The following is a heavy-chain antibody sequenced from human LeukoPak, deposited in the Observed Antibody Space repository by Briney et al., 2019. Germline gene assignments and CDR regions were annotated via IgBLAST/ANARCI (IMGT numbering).Heavy chain of an antibody. CDR3: ARDSVVVPAAIDY. CDR2: ISSSSSYI. Sequence: GGSLRLSCAASGFTFSSYAMNWVRQAPGKGLEWVSSISSSSSYIYYADSVKGRFTISRDDAKNSLYLQMNSLRAEDTAVYYCARDSVVVPAAIDYWGQGTLVTVSS. D-gene: IGHD2-2*01. J-gene: IGHJ4*02. CDR1: GFTFSSYA. V-gene: IGHV3-21*01.